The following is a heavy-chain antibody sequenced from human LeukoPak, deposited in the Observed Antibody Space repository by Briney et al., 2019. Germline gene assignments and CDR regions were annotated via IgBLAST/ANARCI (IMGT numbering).Heavy chain of an antibody. D-gene: IGHD6-13*01. CDR2: IYYSGST. J-gene: IGHJ4*02. Sequence: PSETLSLTCTVSGGSISSSSYYWGWIRQPPGKGLEWIGSIYYSGSTYYNPSLKSRVTISVDTSKNQFSLKLSSVTAADTAVYYCARQGTHSSSWSPFYFDYWGQGTLVTVSS. CDR3: ARQGTHSSSWSPFYFDY. V-gene: IGHV4-39*07. CDR1: GGSISSSSYY.